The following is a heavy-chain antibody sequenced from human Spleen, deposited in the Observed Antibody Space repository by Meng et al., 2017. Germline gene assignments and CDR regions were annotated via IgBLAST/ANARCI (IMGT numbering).Heavy chain of an antibody. CDR2: ISGSDNTI. CDR1: GFTFSSYE. J-gene: IGHJ6*02. Sequence: GESLKISCAASGFTFSSYEMNWVRQAPGKGLEWVSYISGSDNTIYYADSVKGRFTISRDNAKNSLYLQMNSLTVEDKALYYCAKDIMPIAVAGIGGYYYYYGMDVWGQGTTVTVSS. CDR3: AKDIMPIAVAGIGGYYYYYGMDV. D-gene: IGHD6-19*01. V-gene: IGHV3-48*03.